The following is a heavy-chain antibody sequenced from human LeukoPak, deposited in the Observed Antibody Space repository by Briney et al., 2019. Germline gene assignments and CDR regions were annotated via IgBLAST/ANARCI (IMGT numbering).Heavy chain of an antibody. CDR3: ARDGVPYSSSSLTV. V-gene: IGHV1-18*01. Sequence: GASVKVSCKASGYTFTSYSISWVRQAPGQGLEWMGWISAYNGNTNYAQKLQGRVTMTTDTSTSTAYMELRSLRSDDTAVYYCARDGVPYSSSSLTVWGKGTTVTVSS. D-gene: IGHD6-6*01. CDR2: ISAYNGNT. J-gene: IGHJ6*04. CDR1: GYTFTSYS.